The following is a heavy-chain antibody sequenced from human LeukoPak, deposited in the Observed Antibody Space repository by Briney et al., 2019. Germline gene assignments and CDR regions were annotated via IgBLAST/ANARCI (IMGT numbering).Heavy chain of an antibody. CDR2: ISSSSSYI. V-gene: IGHV3-21*01. D-gene: IGHD5-12*01. Sequence: KSGGSLRLSCAASGFPFSSYSMNWVRPAPGKGLEWVSSISSSSSYIYYADSVKGRFTISRDNARNSLYLQMNSLRAEDTAVYYCASQGSGYDSPIDHWGQGTLVTVSS. CDR3: ASQGSGYDSPIDH. J-gene: IGHJ4*02. CDR1: GFPFSSYS.